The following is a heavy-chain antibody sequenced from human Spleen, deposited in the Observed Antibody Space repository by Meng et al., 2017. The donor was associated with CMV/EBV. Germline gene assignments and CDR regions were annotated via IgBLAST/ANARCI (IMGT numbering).Heavy chain of an antibody. CDR2: ISSSGSTI. CDR3: ARQGFDDLLYYYYGMDV. Sequence: GGSLRLSCAASGFTFSSYSMNWVRQAPGKGLEWVSYISSSGSTIYYADSVKGRFTISRDNAKNSLYLQMNSLRAEDTAVYYCARQGFDDLLYYYYGMDVWGQGTTVTVSS. J-gene: IGHJ6*02. CDR1: GFTFSSYS. D-gene: IGHD3-3*01. V-gene: IGHV3-48*04.